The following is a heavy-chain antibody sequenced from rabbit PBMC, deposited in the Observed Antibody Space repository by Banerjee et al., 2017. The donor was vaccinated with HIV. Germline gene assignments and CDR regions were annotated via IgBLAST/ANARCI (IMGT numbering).Heavy chain of an antibody. J-gene: IGHJ6*01. Sequence: QEQLEESGGDLVKPEGSLTLTCTASGFSFSSSYWICWVRQAPGKGLEWIACIAAGSSGSTYYATWAKGRFTISKTSSTTVTLQMTSLTAADTATYFCARGRGSSSDHYYRGMDLWGPGTLVTVS. V-gene: IGHV1S45*01. D-gene: IGHD1-1*01. CDR2: IAAGSSGST. CDR3: ARGRGSSSDHYYRGMDL. CDR1: GFSFSSSYW.